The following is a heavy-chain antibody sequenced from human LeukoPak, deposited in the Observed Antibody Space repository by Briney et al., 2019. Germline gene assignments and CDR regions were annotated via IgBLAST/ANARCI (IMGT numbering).Heavy chain of an antibody. D-gene: IGHD1-1*01. J-gene: IGHJ4*02. CDR2: ISSSSSNI. Sequence: GGSLRLSCAASGFTFSSHAMSWVRQAPGKGLEWISYISSSSSNIYYLDSVQGRLTVSRDNERNSLFLQIDSPRAEDTAVYYCVRVKGTYFDYWGQGSLVTVSS. CDR1: GFTFSSHA. CDR3: VRVKGTYFDY. V-gene: IGHV3-48*01.